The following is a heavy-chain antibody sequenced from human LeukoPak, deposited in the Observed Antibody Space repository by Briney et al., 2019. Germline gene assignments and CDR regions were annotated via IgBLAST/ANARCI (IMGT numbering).Heavy chain of an antibody. V-gene: IGHV4-4*02. CDR3: ARGQKHCSSTSCYGLFDY. J-gene: IGHJ4*02. D-gene: IGHD2-2*01. CDR2: IYHSGST. Sequence: SGTRSLTCAVSGGSISSSNWWSWVRQPPGKGLEWIGEIYHSGSTNYNPSLKSRVTISVDKSKNQFSLKLSSVTAADTAVYYCARGQKHCSSTSCYGLFDYWGQGTLVTVSS. CDR1: GGSISSSNW.